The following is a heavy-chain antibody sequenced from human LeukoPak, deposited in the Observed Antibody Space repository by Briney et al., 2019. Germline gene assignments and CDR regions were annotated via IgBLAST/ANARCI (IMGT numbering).Heavy chain of an antibody. CDR3: AISTSYNY. CDR2: MDPTGSQK. CDR1: QFSFNGSW. V-gene: IGHV3-7*01. J-gene: IGHJ4*02. Sequence: PGGSVRLFCADSQFSFNGSWMSWARQAPGKGLEWVANMDPTGSQKRYVDSVRGRFTITKDNPGASLYLDMHSLRAEDTAIYYCAISTSYNYWGQGTLVTVSS. D-gene: IGHD1-1*01.